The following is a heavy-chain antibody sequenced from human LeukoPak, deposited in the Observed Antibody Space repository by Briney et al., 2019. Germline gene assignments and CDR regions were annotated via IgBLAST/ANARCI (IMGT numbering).Heavy chain of an antibody. D-gene: IGHD3-10*01. J-gene: IGHJ5*02. V-gene: IGHV1-18*01. CDR2: ISAYNGNT. Sequence: ASVKVSCKASGYTFTSYGISWVRQAPGQGLEWMGWISAYNGNTNYAQKLQGRVTMTTDTSTSTAYMELRSLRSDDTAVYYCARSSGSGGHTLRFDPWGQGTLVTVSS. CDR1: GYTFTSYG. CDR3: ARSSGSGGHTLRFDP.